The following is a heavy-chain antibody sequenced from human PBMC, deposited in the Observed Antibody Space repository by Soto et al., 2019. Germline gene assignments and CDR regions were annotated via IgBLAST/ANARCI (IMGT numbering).Heavy chain of an antibody. D-gene: IGHD6-13*01. J-gene: IGHJ6*02. V-gene: IGHV1-2*04. Sequence: ASVKLSCKACGYTFTGYSMHWLRQSPKQRLEWMGWINPNSGGTNYAQKFQGWVTMTRDTSISTAYMELSRLRSDDTAVYYCARAVEKQQLVGGYYYYGMDVWGQGTTVTVSS. CDR2: INPNSGGT. CDR1: GYTFTGYS. CDR3: ARAVEKQQLVGGYYYYGMDV.